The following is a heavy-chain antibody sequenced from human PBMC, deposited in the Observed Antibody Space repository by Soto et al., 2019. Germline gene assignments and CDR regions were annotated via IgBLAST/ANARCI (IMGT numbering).Heavy chain of an antibody. CDR1: GFSFSNYE. CDR2: INSDGSTI. V-gene: IGHV3-48*03. Sequence: GGSLRLSCAASGFSFSNYEMNWVRQAPGEGLAWVSYINSDGSTIYYADSVKGRFTVSRDNAKNSLYLQMNSLRAEDTAVYYCANVRRVGEYYWGQGTLVTVSS. J-gene: IGHJ4*02. D-gene: IGHD3-10*01. CDR3: ANVRRVGEYY.